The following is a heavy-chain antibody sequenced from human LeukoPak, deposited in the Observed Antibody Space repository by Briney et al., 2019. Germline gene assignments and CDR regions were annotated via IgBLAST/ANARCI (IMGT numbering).Heavy chain of an antibody. Sequence: SVKVSCKASGGTFSSYAISWVRQAPGQGLEWMGGIIPIFGTANYAQKFQGRVTITADESTSTAYMELSSLRSEDTAVYYCASSKDSSGLSVGAFDIWGQGTVVTVSS. CDR1: GGTFSSYA. CDR3: ASSKDSSGLSVGAFDI. V-gene: IGHV1-69*01. CDR2: IIPIFGTA. D-gene: IGHD6-19*01. J-gene: IGHJ3*02.